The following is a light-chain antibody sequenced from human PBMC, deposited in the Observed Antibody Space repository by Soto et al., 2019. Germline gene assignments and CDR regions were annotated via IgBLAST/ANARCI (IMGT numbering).Light chain of an antibody. CDR1: QSVSSSF. CDR3: QYYGSSPRT. J-gene: IGKJ1*01. Sequence: LVLTQSPGTLSLSPGERATLSCRASQSVSSSFLGWYQQKPGQTPRLLIYGASSRATGIPDSFSGSGSGTDLTLTISRLEPEDFAVYYCQYYGSSPRTFGQGTKVEVK. CDR2: GAS. V-gene: IGKV3-20*01.